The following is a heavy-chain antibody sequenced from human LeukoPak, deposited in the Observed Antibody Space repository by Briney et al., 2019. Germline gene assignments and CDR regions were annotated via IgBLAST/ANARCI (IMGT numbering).Heavy chain of an antibody. CDR1: EYTFSSHA. CDR2: ISGGGEST. CDR3: AKGKYSSGGVPDY. J-gene: IGHJ4*02. Sequence: GGSLRLSCVASEYTFSSHAMNWVRQAPGKGLEWVSSISGGGESTYYADSVKGRFTVSRDNSKNTLYLQINSLRGEDTAVYYCAKGKYSSGGVPDYWGQGTLVTVSS. V-gene: IGHV3-23*01. D-gene: IGHD6-19*01.